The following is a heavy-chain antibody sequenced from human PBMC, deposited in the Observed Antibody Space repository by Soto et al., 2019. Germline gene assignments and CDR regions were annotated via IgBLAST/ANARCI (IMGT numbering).Heavy chain of an antibody. V-gene: IGHV1-69*13. CDR1: GGTFSSYA. Sequence: GASVKVSCKASGGTFSSYAISWVRQAPGQGLEWMGGIIPIFGTANYAQKFQGRVTITADESTSTAYMELSSLRSEDTAVYYCARSPPDRSSTSCPERDWFDPWGQGTLVTVSS. J-gene: IGHJ5*02. D-gene: IGHD2-2*01. CDR3: ARSPPDRSSTSCPERDWFDP. CDR2: IIPIFGTA.